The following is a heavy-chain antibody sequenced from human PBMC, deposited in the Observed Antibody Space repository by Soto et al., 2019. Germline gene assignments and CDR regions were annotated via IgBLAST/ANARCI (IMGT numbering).Heavy chain of an antibody. Sequence: QVQLQQWGAGLLKPSENLSLTCAIYGASSFSGYYWSWIRQSPGKGLEWIGEINHSGNTNYNPSLKRRVTRSRDTAKIQVSLKLNPVTAADTAVYYCARGLRRRQQQRTYYFDYWGQGTLVTVSS. J-gene: IGHJ4*02. CDR1: GASSFSGYY. CDR2: INHSGNT. CDR3: ARGLRRRQQQRTYYFDY. D-gene: IGHD6-13*01. V-gene: IGHV4-34*01.